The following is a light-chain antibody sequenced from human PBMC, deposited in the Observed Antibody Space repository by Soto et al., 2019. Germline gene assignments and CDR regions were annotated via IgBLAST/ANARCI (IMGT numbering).Light chain of an antibody. CDR3: SSYAGSNILV. Sequence: QSALTQPPSASGSPGQSVTVSCTGTSSDVGGYNYVSWYQQHPGKAPKLMIYEVSKRPSGVPDRSSGSKSGNTASLTVSGLQAEDEADYYCSSYAGSNILVFGGGTKLTVL. J-gene: IGLJ2*01. V-gene: IGLV2-8*01. CDR1: SSDVGGYNY. CDR2: EVS.